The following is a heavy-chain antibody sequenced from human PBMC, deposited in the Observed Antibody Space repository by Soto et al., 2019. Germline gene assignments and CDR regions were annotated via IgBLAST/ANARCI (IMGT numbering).Heavy chain of an antibody. D-gene: IGHD2-2*01. Sequence: QVQLVQSGAEVKKPGASVKVSCKVSGYTLTELSMHWVRQAPGKGLEWMGGFDPEDGETIYAQKFQVRVTMTEDTSTDTAYRELSSLRSEDTAVYYCATMGYCSSTSCYARDNWFDPWGQGTLVTVSS. CDR2: FDPEDGET. J-gene: IGHJ5*02. CDR3: ATMGYCSSTSCYARDNWFDP. CDR1: GYTLTELS. V-gene: IGHV1-24*01.